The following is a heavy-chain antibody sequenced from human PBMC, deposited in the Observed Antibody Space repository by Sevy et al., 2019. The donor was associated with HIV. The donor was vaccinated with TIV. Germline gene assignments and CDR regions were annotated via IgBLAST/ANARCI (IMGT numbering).Heavy chain of an antibody. Sequence: GGSLRLSCAASXXXFSXYHMXXXXXAXXXXLEXXXXXRXXXXIXYXTDSVKGRFTISRENSKNTXYLQMNSLKTEDTXXXFCAKVLHIVVXPAAXDXYXGXXXWGQGTTVTVSS. J-gene: IGHJ6*02. CDR2: XRXXXXIX. V-gene: IGHV3-30*02. D-gene: IGHD2-2*01. CDR3: AKVLHIVVXPAAXDXYXGXXX. CDR1: XXXFSXYH.